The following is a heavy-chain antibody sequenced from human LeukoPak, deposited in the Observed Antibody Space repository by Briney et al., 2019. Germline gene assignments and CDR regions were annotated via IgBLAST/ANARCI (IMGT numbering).Heavy chain of an antibody. CDR3: VKDRYGSFDP. J-gene: IGHJ5*02. D-gene: IGHD3-10*01. CDR2: IRGSGGST. Sequence: GGSLRLSCAASGFTFSSYAMSWVRQAPGKGLEWVGAIRGSGGSTNYADTVKVRFTISRDNTKCTVYLNMNSVRDEDADVYFCVKDRYGSFDPWGQGTLVTVSS. CDR1: GFTFSSYA. V-gene: IGHV3-23*01.